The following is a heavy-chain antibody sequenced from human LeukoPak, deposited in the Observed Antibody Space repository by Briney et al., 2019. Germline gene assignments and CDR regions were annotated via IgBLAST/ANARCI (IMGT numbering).Heavy chain of an antibody. D-gene: IGHD4-23*01. CDR3: ARDPYGGTDY. CDR2: INSDGSST. Sequence: GGSLRLSCAASGFTFSSYWMHWVRQAPGEGLVWVSRINSDGSSTIYADSVKGRFTISRDNAKNTLYLQMNSLRAEDTAVYYCARDPYGGTDYWGAGTLVTVSS. J-gene: IGHJ4*02. CDR1: GFTFSSYW. V-gene: IGHV3-74*01.